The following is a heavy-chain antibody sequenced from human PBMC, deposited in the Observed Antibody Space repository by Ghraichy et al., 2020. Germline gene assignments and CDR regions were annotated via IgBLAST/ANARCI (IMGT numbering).Heavy chain of an antibody. CDR2: IYTSGST. V-gene: IGHV4-4*07. J-gene: IGHJ6*02. Sequence: SETLSLTCTVSGGSISSYYWSWIRQPAGKGLEWIGRIYTSGSTNYNPSLKSRVTMSVDTSKNQFSLKLSSVTAADTAVYYCARSLDSSSVKDYYYGMDVWGQGTTVTVSS. D-gene: IGHD6-6*01. CDR1: GGSISSYY. CDR3: ARSLDSSSVKDYYYGMDV.